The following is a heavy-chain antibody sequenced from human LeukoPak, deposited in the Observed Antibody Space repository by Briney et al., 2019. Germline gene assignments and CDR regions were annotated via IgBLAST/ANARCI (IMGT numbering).Heavy chain of an antibody. CDR2: IYYSGST. D-gene: IGHD5-12*01. Sequence: LETLSLTCTVSGGSISSSSYYWGWIRQPPGKGLEWIGSIYYSGSTYYNPSLKSRVTISVDTSKNQFSLKLSSVTAADTAVYYCAREGAVVATIDYFDYWGQGTLVTVSS. CDR1: GGSISSSSYY. CDR3: AREGAVVATIDYFDY. V-gene: IGHV4-39*02. J-gene: IGHJ4*02.